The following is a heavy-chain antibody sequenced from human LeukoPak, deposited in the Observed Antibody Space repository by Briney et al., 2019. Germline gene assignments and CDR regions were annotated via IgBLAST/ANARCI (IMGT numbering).Heavy chain of an antibody. CDR2: ISAYNGNT. D-gene: IGHD3-9*01. Sequence: ASVKVSCKASGYTFTSYGISWVRQAPGQGLEWMGWISAYNGNTNYAQKLQGRVTMTTDTSTSTAYMELSSLRSEDTAVYYCARPLRYFDWSLSYYFDYWGQGTLVTVSS. CDR1: GYTFTSYG. V-gene: IGHV1-18*01. J-gene: IGHJ4*02. CDR3: ARPLRYFDWSLSYYFDY.